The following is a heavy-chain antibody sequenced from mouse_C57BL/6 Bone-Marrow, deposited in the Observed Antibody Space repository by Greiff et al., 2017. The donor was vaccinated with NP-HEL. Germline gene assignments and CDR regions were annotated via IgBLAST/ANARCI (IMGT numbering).Heavy chain of an antibody. CDR2: INPYNGGT. V-gene: IGHV1-19*01. CDR1: GYTFTDYY. J-gene: IGHJ3*01. Sequence: VQLQQSGPVLVKPGASVKMSCKASGYTFTDYYMNWVKQSHGKSLEWIGVINPYNGGTSYNQKFKGKATLTVDKSSSTAYMELNSLTAEDSAVYYCARGDLYDGYPFAYWGQGTLVTVSA. D-gene: IGHD2-3*01. CDR3: ARGDLYDGYPFAY.